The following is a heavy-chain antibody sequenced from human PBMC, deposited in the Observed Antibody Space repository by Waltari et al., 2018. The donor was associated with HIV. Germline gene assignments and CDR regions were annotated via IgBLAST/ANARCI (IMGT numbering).Heavy chain of an antibody. CDR3: ARSYSSSWYSDEYFQY. CDR1: GYTFTSYY. Sequence: QVHLVQSGAEVKKPGASVKVSCKASGYTFTSYYLHWVRQAPGLGLEWMGIINPSGGTTSYAQKFQGRVTMTRDTSTSTVYMELSSLRSEDTAVYYCARSYSSSWYSDEYFQYWGQGPWSPSPQ. V-gene: IGHV1-46*01. J-gene: IGHJ1*01. CDR2: INPSGGTT. D-gene: IGHD6-13*01.